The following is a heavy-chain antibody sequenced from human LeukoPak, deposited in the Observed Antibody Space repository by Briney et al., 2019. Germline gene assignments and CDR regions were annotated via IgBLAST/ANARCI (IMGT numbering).Heavy chain of an antibody. CDR1: GFTFSSYA. Sequence: GGSLRLSCAASGFTFSSYAMSWVRQAPGKGLEWVSAISGSGSSTYQADSVKGRFTISRDNSKNTVYLQMNSLRADDTAVYYCAKDASDTYYRFPFDYWGQGTLVTVSS. D-gene: IGHD1-26*01. J-gene: IGHJ4*02. CDR3: AKDASDTYYRFPFDY. CDR2: ISGSGSST. V-gene: IGHV3-23*01.